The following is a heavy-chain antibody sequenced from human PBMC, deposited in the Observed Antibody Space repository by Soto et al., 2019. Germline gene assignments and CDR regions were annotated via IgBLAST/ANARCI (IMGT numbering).Heavy chain of an antibody. CDR3: ARWYYSSFKGYVPFAY. Sequence: PGGSLRLSCASSVFTFSNYAMSCVREAPGKGLEWVSAISGSGGWTYYADSVKGRFTIPRDNSKNTLYLQMSSLRAEDTAVYFCARWYYSSFKGYVPFAYLGQGSLHTVSS. V-gene: IGHV3-23*01. J-gene: IGHJ4*02. CDR1: VFTFSNYA. D-gene: IGHD3-10*01. CDR2: ISGSGGWT.